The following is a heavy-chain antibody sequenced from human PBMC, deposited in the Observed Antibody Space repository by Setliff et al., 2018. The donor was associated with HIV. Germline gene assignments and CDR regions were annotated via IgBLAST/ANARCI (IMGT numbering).Heavy chain of an antibody. CDR2: INQDGSEK. V-gene: IGHV3-7*01. J-gene: IGHJ6*02. D-gene: IGHD3-3*02. CDR1: GFTFTSYW. CDR3: TRKLAPGHGMDV. Sequence: GGSLRLSCAASGFTFTSYWMIWVRQAPGKGLEWVANINQDGSEKNYVDSVKGRFTISRDNAKNSLYLQMDSLRVEDTTVYYCTRKLAPGHGMDVWGQGTTVTVXS.